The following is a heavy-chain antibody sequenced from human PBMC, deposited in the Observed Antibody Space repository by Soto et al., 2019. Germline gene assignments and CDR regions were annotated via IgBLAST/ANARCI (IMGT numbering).Heavy chain of an antibody. V-gene: IGHV4-30-2*01. CDR2: IYHSGTI. D-gene: IGHD3-10*01. CDR3: ARAYLYSGSGNYNNHMFDP. CDR1: GGSIGGAGYS. Sequence: LSLTCAVSGGSIGGAGYSWSWIRQPPGGGLEWIGYIYHSGTILYNPSPKTRLTISLDMSNNKFSLTLNSVTAADGAVYYCARAYLYSGSGNYNNHMFDPWGQGTQVTVSS. J-gene: IGHJ5*01.